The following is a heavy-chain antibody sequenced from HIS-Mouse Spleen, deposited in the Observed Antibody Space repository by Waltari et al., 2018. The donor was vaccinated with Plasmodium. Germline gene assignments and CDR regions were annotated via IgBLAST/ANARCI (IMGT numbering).Heavy chain of an antibody. V-gene: IGHV4-34*01. Sequence: QVQLQQWGAGLLKPSATLSLTCAVHGGPFSGYYWSWIRQPPGKGLEWIGEINHSGSTNYNPSLKSRVTISVDTSKNQFSLKLSSVTAADTAVYYCARLVVVASKDSYWGQGTLVTVSS. J-gene: IGHJ4*02. D-gene: IGHD2-15*01. CDR2: INHSGST. CDR1: GGPFSGYY. CDR3: ARLVVVASKDSY.